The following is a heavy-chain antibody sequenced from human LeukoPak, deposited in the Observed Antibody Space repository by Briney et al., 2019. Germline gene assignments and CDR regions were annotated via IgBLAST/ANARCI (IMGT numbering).Heavy chain of an antibody. D-gene: IGHD1-26*01. CDR1: GFTFRSYA. CDR2: ISYDGDDGSNI. V-gene: IGHV3-30-3*01. J-gene: IGHJ4*02. CDR3: VRDLGGRSGH. Sequence: GGSLRLSCAASGFTFRSYAMHWVRQAPGKGLEWVAVISYDGDDGSNIYYADSVKGRSTIFRDNAKNTLYLQMNSLRAEDTAVYYCVRDLGGRSGHWGQGTLVTVSS.